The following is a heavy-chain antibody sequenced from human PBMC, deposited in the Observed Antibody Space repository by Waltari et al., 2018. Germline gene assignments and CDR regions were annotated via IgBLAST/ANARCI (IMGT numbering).Heavy chain of an antibody. CDR3: ARYIAAAGTDYFDY. CDR2: IYYSGSA. D-gene: IGHD6-13*01. CDR1: GGSISSSSYY. V-gene: IGHV4-39*07. Sequence: QLQLQESGPGLVKPSETLSLTCTVSGGSISSSSYYWGWIRQPPGKGLEWIGSIYYSGSAYYTPSLKSRVTISVDTSKNQFSLKLSSVTAADTAVYYCARYIAAAGTDYFDYWGQGTLVTVSS. J-gene: IGHJ4*02.